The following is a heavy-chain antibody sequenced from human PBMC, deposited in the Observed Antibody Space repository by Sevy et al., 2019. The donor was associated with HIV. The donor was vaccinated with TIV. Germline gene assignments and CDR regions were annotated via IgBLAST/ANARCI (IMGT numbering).Heavy chain of an antibody. V-gene: IGHV4-39*01. CDR3: ARSMEQQLDAFDI. J-gene: IGHJ3*02. CDR1: GASIRDSSYY. Sequence: SETLSLTCTVSGASIRDSSYYWAWIRQPPGKGLEWIGNIYSYGETYYNSSLKSRVTISGDTPKNQFSLSWTSVTAADTAIYFCARSMEQQLDAFDIWGQGTMVTVSS. D-gene: IGHD6-13*01. CDR2: IYSYGET.